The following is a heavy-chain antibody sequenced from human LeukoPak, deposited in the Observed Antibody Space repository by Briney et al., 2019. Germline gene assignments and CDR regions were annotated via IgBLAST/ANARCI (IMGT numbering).Heavy chain of an antibody. CDR2: INHSGST. Sequence: SETLSLTCAVSGGSFSGYYWSWMRQPPGKGLEWIGEINHSGSTNYNPSLKSRVTISVDTSKNQFTLKLSSVTAADTAVYYCARGRYSSGWYWPYYFDYWGQGTLVTVSS. D-gene: IGHD6-19*01. V-gene: IGHV4-34*01. CDR1: GGSFSGYY. J-gene: IGHJ4*02. CDR3: ARGRYSSGWYWPYYFDY.